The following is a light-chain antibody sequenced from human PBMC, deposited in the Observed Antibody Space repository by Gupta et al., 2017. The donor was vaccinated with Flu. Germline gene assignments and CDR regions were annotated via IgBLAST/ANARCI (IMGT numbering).Light chain of an antibody. J-gene: IGKJ3*01. Sequence: DIVMTQSPDSRAVSLGERAPINCKSSQRVLYSSNNKNYLAWYQQKPGQPPKLLIYWTSTRESGVPDRFSGSGSGTDFTLTISSLQAEDVAVYYCQQYYSTPQAFGPGTKVDIK. CDR3: QQYYSTPQA. CDR1: QRVLYSSNNKNY. V-gene: IGKV4-1*01. CDR2: WTS.